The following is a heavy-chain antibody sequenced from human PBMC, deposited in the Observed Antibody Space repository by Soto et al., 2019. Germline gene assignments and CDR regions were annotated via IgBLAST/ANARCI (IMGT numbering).Heavy chain of an antibody. CDR2: IYHSGST. CDR3: AGATTGYTPGNYYGMDV. Sequence: SETLSLTCAVSGGSISSSNWWSWVRQPPGKGLEWIGEIYHSGSTNYNPSLKSRVTISVDKSKNQFSLKLSSVTAADTAVYYCAGATTGYTPGNYYGMDVWGQGTTVTVSS. D-gene: IGHD3-9*01. CDR1: GGSISSSNW. V-gene: IGHV4-4*02. J-gene: IGHJ6*02.